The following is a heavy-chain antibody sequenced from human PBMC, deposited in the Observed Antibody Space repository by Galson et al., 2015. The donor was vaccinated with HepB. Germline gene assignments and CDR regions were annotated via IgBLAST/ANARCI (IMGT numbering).Heavy chain of an antibody. V-gene: IGHV4-39*01. Sequence: QVQLQESGPGPVKPSETLSLTCTVSGGSISSSSYYWGWIRQPPGKGLEWIGSIYYSGSTYYNPSLKSRVTISVDTSKNQFSLKLSSVTAADTAVYYCARLPSSGQYYFDYWGQGTLVTVSS. CDR3: ARLPSSGQYYFDY. D-gene: IGHD6-19*01. CDR1: GGSISSSSYY. CDR2: IYYSGST. J-gene: IGHJ4*02.